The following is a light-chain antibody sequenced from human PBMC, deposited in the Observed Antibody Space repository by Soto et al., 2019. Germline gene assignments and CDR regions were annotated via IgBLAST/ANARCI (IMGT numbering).Light chain of an antibody. J-gene: IGKJ2*01. Sequence: IVLTQSPGTLSLSPGESATLSCRASQSVSSNYLAWYQHKPGQAPRLLIYGVSSRATGIPDRFSGSGSGTDYTLTISRLEAEDFAVYYCQQYAGSPGFTFGQGTKLEI. CDR3: QQYAGSPGFT. V-gene: IGKV3-20*01. CDR2: GVS. CDR1: QSVSSNY.